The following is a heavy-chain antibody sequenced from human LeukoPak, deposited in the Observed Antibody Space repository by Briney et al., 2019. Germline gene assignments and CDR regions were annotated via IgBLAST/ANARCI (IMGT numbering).Heavy chain of an antibody. CDR2: LYASGRT. CDR3: ATGHTVFGVLH. D-gene: IGHD3-3*01. J-gene: IGHJ4*02. V-gene: IGHV4-61*02. CDR1: GGSITSGTYY. Sequence: SETLSLTCNVSGGSITSGTYYWGWIRQPAGKELEWLGRLYASGRTDNNPSLESRVTISVDTSKNQFSLRLTSVTAADTAVYFWATGHTVFGVLHRGQGALVTVSS.